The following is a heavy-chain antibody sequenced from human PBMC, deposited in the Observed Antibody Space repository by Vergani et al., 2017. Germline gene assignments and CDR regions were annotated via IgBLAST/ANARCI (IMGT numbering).Heavy chain of an antibody. CDR3: ARDWASGYYDY. CDR2: ISSSGSTI. Sequence: EVQLVESGGGLVQPGGSLRLSCAASGFTFSSYEMNWVRQAPGKGLEWVSYISSSGSTIFYADSVKGRFTISRDNAKNSLYLQMNSLRAEDTAVYYCARDWASGYYDYWGQGTLVTVSS. V-gene: IGHV3-48*03. CDR1: GFTFSSYE. D-gene: IGHD3-22*01. J-gene: IGHJ4*02.